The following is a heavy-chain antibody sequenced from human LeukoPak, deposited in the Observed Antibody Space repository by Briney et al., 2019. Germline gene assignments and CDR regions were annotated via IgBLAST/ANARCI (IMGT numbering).Heavy chain of an antibody. CDR3: ARESPDLDYSCDY. J-gene: IGHJ4*02. CDR1: GYTFTGYY. D-gene: IGHD4-11*01. CDR2: INPNSGGT. V-gene: IGHV1-2*02. Sequence: GASVKVSCKASGYTFTGYYMHWVRQAPGQGLEWMGWINPNSGGTNYAQKFQGRVTMTRDTSISTAYMELSRLRSDDTAVYYRARESPDLDYSCDYWGQGTLVTVSS.